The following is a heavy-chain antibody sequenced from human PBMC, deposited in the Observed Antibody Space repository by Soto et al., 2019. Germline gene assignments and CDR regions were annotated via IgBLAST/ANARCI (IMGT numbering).Heavy chain of an antibody. CDR3: ARGRYCLTGRCFPNWFDPLEH. J-gene: IGHJ4*02. CDR1: GDSISTVDYF. V-gene: IGHV4-30-4*01. CDR2: IYKSATT. D-gene: IGHD2-15*01. Sequence: SETLSLTCSVSGDSISTVDYFWAWIRQPPGQALEYIGYIYKSATTYYNPSFESRVAISLDTSKSQFSLNVTSVTAADTAVYFCARGRYCLTGRCFPNWFDPLEHWGQGTQVTVSS.